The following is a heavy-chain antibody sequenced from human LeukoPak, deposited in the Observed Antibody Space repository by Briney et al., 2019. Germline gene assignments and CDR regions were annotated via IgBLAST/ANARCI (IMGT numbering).Heavy chain of an antibody. J-gene: IGHJ6*03. D-gene: IGHD7-27*01. CDR2: ISAYNGNT. Sequence: GASVKVSCKASGYTFTSYGISWVRQAPGQGLEWMGWISAYNGNTNYAQKLQGRVTMTTDTSTSTAYMELRSLRSDDTAVYYCARGIWAPPPDYYYMDVWGKGTTVTVSS. CDR1: GYTFTSYG. V-gene: IGHV1-18*01. CDR3: ARGIWAPPPDYYYMDV.